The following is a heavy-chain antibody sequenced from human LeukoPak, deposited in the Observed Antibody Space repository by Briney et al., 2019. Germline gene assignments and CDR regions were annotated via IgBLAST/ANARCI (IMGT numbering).Heavy chain of an antibody. D-gene: IGHD4-17*01. CDR2: MSNSGENT. V-gene: IGHV3-30*18. CDR1: GFTFSSYS. CDR3: AKGGASVTRYVDY. Sequence: PGRSLRLSCAASGFTFSSYSMQWVRQTPGKGLEWVGIMSNSGENTFYGEAVKGRFTISRDNSKNTLYLQMNSLRPEDTAVYYCAKGGASVTRYVDYWGQGTLVTVSS. J-gene: IGHJ4*02.